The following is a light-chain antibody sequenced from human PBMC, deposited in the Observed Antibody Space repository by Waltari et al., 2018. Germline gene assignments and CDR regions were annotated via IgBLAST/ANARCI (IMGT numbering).Light chain of an antibody. CDR3: QSTDTTYTYPYV. V-gene: IGLV3-25*03. CDR1: ALRKRY. Sequence: SYELTQPPSVSVSPGQTARITCSGDALRKRYTYWYQQRPGQAPVVVMTRDTERTSGIPERFSGSSSGTTATLTITGVQAEDEADYFCQSTDTTYTYPYVFGTGTKFTVL. J-gene: IGLJ1*01. CDR2: RDT.